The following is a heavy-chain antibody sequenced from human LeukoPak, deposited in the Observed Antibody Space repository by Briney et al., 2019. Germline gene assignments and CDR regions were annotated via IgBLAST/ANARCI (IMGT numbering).Heavy chain of an antibody. CDR1: GYTFTDYY. CDR3: AREGPIVGATHLVDY. V-gene: IGHV1-2*02. CDR2: INPNSGGT. Sequence: VASVKVSCKAYGYTFTDYYMHWVRQAPGQGLEWMGWINPNSGGTNYAQKFQGRVTMTRDTSISTAYMELSRLRSDDTAVYNCAREGPIVGATHLVDYWGQGTLVTVSS. D-gene: IGHD1-26*01. J-gene: IGHJ4*02.